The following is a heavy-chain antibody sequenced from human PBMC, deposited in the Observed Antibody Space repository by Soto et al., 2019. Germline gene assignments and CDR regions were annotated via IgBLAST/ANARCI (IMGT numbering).Heavy chain of an antibody. CDR3: AREPMQVMGDDYFDY. V-gene: IGHV1-3*01. CDR1: GYSFTSFV. J-gene: IGHJ4*02. CDR2: ITVGSGDT. D-gene: IGHD3-16*01. Sequence: QVQLVQSGAEVKKPGASVKVSCTASGYSFTSFVMHWVRQAPGQRLEWMGWITVGSGDTRYSQKYQGRVTFTRDMSASAAYMELSSLSSEDSAVYYCAREPMQVMGDDYFDYWGQGTLVTVSS.